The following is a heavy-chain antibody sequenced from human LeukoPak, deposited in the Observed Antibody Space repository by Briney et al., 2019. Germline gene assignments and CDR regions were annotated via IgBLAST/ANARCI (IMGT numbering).Heavy chain of an antibody. CDR2: IYYSGST. CDR1: GGSISSGGYY. J-gene: IGHJ5*02. Sequence: SETLSLTCTVSGGSISSGGYYWSWIRQHPGKGLEWIGYIYYSGSTNYNPSLKSRVTISVDTSKNQFSLKLSSVTAADTAVYYCARGPTHLNWFDPWGQGTLVTVSS. V-gene: IGHV4-31*03. CDR3: ARGPTHLNWFDP.